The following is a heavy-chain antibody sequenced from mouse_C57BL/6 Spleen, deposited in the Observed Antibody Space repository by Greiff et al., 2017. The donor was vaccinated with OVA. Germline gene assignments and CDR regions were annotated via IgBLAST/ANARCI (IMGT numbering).Heavy chain of an antibody. Sequence: VQLQQSGPELVKPGASVKISCKASGYTFTDYYMNWVKQSHGKSLEWIGDINPNNGGTSYNQKFKGKATLTVDKSSSTAYMELRSLTSEDSAVYYCARFRYYGSSYYFDYWGQGTTLTVSS. CDR2: INPNNGGT. J-gene: IGHJ2*01. CDR1: GYTFTDYY. V-gene: IGHV1-26*01. D-gene: IGHD1-1*01. CDR3: ARFRYYGSSYYFDY.